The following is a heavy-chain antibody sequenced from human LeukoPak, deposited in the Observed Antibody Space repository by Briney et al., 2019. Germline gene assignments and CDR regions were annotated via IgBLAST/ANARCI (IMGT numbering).Heavy chain of an antibody. CDR2: INHSGST. Sequence: SETLSLTCAVYGGSFSGYYWSWIRQPPGKGLEWIGEINHSGSTNYNPSLKSRVTISLDTSKNQFSLKLSSVTAADTAVYYCARASAMVSDYYYYYMDVWGKGTTVTVSS. D-gene: IGHD5-18*01. CDR1: GGSFSGYY. CDR3: ARASAMVSDYYYYYMDV. V-gene: IGHV4-34*01. J-gene: IGHJ6*03.